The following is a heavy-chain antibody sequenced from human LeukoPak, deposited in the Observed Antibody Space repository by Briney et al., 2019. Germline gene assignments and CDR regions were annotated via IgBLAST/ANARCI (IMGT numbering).Heavy chain of an antibody. Sequence: ASVKVSCKASGYTFTSYAMNWVRQAPGPGNEWMGWINTNPGNPTYDQGFTGRFVFSLGTSVSTAYLPISSLKAEGTAVYYCARAPNERYYDWWSGYYCFDYWGQGTLVTVSS. V-gene: IGHV7-4-1*02. CDR2: INTNPGNP. CDR1: GYTFTSYA. CDR3: ARAPNERYYDWWSGYYCFDY. J-gene: IGHJ4*02. D-gene: IGHD3-3*01.